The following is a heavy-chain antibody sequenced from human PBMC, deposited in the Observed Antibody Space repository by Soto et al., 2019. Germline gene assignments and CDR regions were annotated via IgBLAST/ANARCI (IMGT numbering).Heavy chain of an antibody. Sequence: ETLSLTCTVSGGSITGGSLSSTSYYWGWMRQPPGKGLEWIGYIYYSGNTNYNPSLKSRVTISVDTSKNQFSLKLSSVTAADTAVYYCARDYHSGGAFDIWGQGTMVTV. CDR1: GGSITGGSLSSTSYY. CDR2: IYYSGNT. D-gene: IGHD6-19*01. V-gene: IGHV4-61*01. CDR3: ARDYHSGGAFDI. J-gene: IGHJ3*02.